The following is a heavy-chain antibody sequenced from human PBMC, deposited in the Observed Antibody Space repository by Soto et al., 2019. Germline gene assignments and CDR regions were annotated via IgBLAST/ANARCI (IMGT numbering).Heavy chain of an antibody. CDR1: GFIFNDYA. V-gene: IGHV3-23*01. D-gene: IGHD6-6*01. Sequence: EVQLLESGGGLVQPGGSLRLSCAASGFIFNDYAMTWVRQAPGKGLEWVSGISGSGGSTYYADSVKGRFTISRDNSKNTLYLQMSSLRGEDTALYYCAKCFTGKQAGRNYYYYYMDVWGKGTTVTVSS. J-gene: IGHJ6*03. CDR2: ISGSGGST. CDR3: AKCFTGKQAGRNYYYYYMDV.